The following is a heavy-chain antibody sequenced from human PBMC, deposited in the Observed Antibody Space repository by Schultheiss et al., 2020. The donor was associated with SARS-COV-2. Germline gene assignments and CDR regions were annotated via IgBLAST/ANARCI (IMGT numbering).Heavy chain of an antibody. J-gene: IGHJ6*02. CDR1: GFTFSSYA. CDR3: ARGLAAAGYGMDV. V-gene: IGHV3-30-3*01. Sequence: GESLKISCAASGFTFSSYAMHWVRQAPGKGLEWVAVISYDGSNKYYADSVKGRFTISRDNSKNTLYLQMNSLRAEDTAVYYCARGLAAAGYGMDVWGQGTTVTVSS. D-gene: IGHD6-13*01. CDR2: ISYDGSNK.